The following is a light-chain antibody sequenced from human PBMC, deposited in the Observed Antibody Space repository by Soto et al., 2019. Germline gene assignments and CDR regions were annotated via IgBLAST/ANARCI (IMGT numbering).Light chain of an antibody. CDR1: QTVSDGY. V-gene: IGKV3-20*01. CDR2: GTS. J-gene: IGKJ1*01. Sequence: EIVLTQSPDTLSLSPGERATLSCRASQTVSDGYLAWYQQRPGQAPRLLIYGTSSRASDIPLRFSGSGSGTDFSLTIDRLELEDFALYYCQQYHNLWTFGQGTEVEIK. CDR3: QQYHNLWT.